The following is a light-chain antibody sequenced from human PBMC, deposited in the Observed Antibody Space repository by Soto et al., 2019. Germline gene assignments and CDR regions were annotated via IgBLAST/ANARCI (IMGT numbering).Light chain of an antibody. V-gene: IGKV3-20*01. Sequence: EIVLTQSPATLSSFPGDRVTLSCRASQGIGDTLAWYQHKPGQTPRLLIYGASGRADGIPHRFSGSGFGTDFTLTISKVEPEDFAVYYCQQYGTPRSVTFGQGTRLEIK. J-gene: IGKJ5*01. CDR3: QQYGTPRSVT. CDR2: GAS. CDR1: QGIGDT.